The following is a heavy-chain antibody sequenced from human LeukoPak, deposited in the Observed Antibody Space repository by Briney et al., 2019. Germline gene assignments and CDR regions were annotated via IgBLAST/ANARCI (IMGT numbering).Heavy chain of an antibody. CDR2: IIPIFGTA. V-gene: IGHV1-69*01. CDR3: ARSRRFDSSGPYQH. CDR1: GGTFSSYA. Sequence: SVKVSCKASGGTFSSYAISWVRQAPGQGLEWMGGIIPIFGTANYAQKFRGRVTITADESTSTAYMELSSLRSEDTAVYYCARSRRFDSSGPYQHWGQGTLVTVSS. J-gene: IGHJ1*01. D-gene: IGHD3-22*01.